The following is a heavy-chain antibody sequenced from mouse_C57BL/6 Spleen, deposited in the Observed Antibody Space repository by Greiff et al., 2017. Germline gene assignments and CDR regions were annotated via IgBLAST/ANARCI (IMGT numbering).Heavy chain of an antibody. V-gene: IGHV1-69*01. CDR3: ARGDTTDAMDY. J-gene: IGHJ4*01. CDR1: GYTFTSYW. CDR2: IAPSDSYT. D-gene: IGHD1-1*01. Sequence: QVQLQQPGAELVMPGASVKLSCKASGYTFTSYWMHWVKQRPGQGLEWIGEIAPSDSYTNYNQKFKGKSTLTVDKSSSTAYMQLSSLTSEDAAVYYCARGDTTDAMDYWGQGTSVTVSS.